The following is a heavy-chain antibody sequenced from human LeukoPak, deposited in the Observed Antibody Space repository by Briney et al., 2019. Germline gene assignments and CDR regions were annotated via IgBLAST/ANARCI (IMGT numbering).Heavy chain of an antibody. J-gene: IGHJ5*02. CDR2: VNPNSGDT. V-gene: IGHV1-8*02. CDR1: GYTSTSYG. Sequence: ASVKVSCKASGYTSTSYGISWVRQATGQGLEWMGWVNPNSGDTDYAQKFQGRLTMTRNTSISTAYMELSGLRLEDTAVYYCSRGPRFDPWGQGTQVTVSS. CDR3: SRGPRFDP.